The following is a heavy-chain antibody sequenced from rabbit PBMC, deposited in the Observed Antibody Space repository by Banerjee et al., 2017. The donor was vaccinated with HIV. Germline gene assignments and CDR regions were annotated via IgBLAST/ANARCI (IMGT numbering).Heavy chain of an antibody. V-gene: IGHV1S40*01. D-gene: IGHD4-2*01. CDR2: IYTGSSGST. CDR3: ARDQYAGYAGLNL. CDR1: GFDFSSTYY. J-gene: IGHJ4*01. Sequence: QSLEESGGDLVKPGASLTLTCTASGFDFSSTYYMCWVRQAPGKGLEWIGCIYTGSSGSTYYASWAKGRFTISKTSSTTVTLQMTSLTAADTATYFCARDQYAGYAGLNLWGQGTLVTVS.